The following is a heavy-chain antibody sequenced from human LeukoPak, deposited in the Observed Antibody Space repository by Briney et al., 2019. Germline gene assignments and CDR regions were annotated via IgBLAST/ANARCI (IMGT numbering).Heavy chain of an antibody. Sequence: GASVKVSCKASGYTFTSYGISWVRQAPGQGLEWMGWISAYNGNTNYAQKLQGRVTMTTDTSTSTAYMELRSLRSDDTAVYYCARADLPEYGSGPNRTPMDVWGQGTTVTVPS. D-gene: IGHD3-10*01. CDR2: ISAYNGNT. CDR3: ARADLPEYGSGPNRTPMDV. V-gene: IGHV1-18*01. J-gene: IGHJ6*02. CDR1: GYTFTSYG.